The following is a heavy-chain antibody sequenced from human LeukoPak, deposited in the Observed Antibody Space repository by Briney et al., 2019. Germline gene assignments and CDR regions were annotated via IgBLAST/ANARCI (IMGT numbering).Heavy chain of an antibody. J-gene: IGHJ4*02. CDR3: ARGGRADY. CDR1: GFTFSDYN. CDR2: ISYDGSNK. V-gene: IGHV3-30*03. Sequence: GGSLRLSCAASGFTFSDYNMRWIRQAPGKGLEWVAVISYDGSNKYYADSVKGRFTISRDNSKNTLYLQMNSLRAEDTAVYYCARGGRADYWGQGTLVTVSS.